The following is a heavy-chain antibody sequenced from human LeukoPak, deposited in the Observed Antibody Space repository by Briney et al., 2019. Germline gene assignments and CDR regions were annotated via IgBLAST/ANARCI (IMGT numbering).Heavy chain of an antibody. Sequence: SETLSLTCTVSSGSISSSSYYWGWIRQPPGKGLEWIGSIYYSGSTYYNPSLKSRVTISVDTSKNQFSLKLSSVTAADTAVYYCASPGGYGVRGVIRYWGQGTLVTVSS. CDR2: IYYSGST. CDR3: ASPGGYGVRGVIRY. CDR1: SGSISSSSYY. V-gene: IGHV4-39*01. D-gene: IGHD3-10*01. J-gene: IGHJ4*02.